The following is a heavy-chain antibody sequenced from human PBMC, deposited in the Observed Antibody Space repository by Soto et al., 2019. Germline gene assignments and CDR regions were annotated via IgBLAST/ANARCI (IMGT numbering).Heavy chain of an antibody. V-gene: IGHV3-23*01. J-gene: IGHJ4*02. D-gene: IGHD1-7*01. Sequence: PGGSLRLSCAASGFTFSSYAMGWVRQGPGKGLEWVAVVSIGGSTHYADSVRGRFTISRDNSKNTLSLQMNSLRAEDTAVYYCAKDPYDWNYYYFDFWGQGTLVTVSS. CDR2: VSIGGST. CDR1: GFTFSSYA. CDR3: AKDPYDWNYYYFDF.